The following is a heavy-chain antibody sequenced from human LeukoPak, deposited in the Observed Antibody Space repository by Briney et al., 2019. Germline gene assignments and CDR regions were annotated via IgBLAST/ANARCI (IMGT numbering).Heavy chain of an antibody. CDR1: GDSFSSNSAA. CDR2: TYFRSKWYN. J-gene: IGHJ4*02. D-gene: IGHD4-11*01. CDR3: ARDRDSNLDY. V-gene: IGHV6-1*01. Sequence: TSQTLSLTCAISGDSFSSNSAAWIWIRQSPSRGLEWLGRTYFRSKWYNDYAVSVKSRITINPDTSRNQFSLQLNSVTPEDTAVYYCARDRDSNLDYWGQGTLVTVSS.